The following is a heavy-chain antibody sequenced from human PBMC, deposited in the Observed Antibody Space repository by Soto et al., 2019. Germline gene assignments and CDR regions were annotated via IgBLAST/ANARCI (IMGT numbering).Heavy chain of an antibody. V-gene: IGHV5-51*01. CDR2: IYPGDSDT. CDR1: GYSFTSYW. J-gene: IGHJ6*02. D-gene: IGHD2-2*01. Sequence: HGESLKISCKGSGYSFTSYWIGWVRQMPGKGLEWMGIIYPGDSDTRYSPSFQGQVTISADKSISTAYLQWSSLKASDTAMYYCVRNPRVVVPAARGYYYYYGMDVWGQGTTVTVSS. CDR3: VRNPRVVVPAARGYYYYYGMDV.